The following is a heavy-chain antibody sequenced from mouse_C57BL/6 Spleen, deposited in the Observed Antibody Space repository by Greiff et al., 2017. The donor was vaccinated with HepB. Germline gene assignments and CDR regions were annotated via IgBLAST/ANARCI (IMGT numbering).Heavy chain of an antibody. J-gene: IGHJ4*01. Sequence: VQLQESGAELVKPGASVKISCKASGYAFSSYWMNWVKQRPGKGLEWIGQIYPGDGDTNYNGKFKGKATLTADKSSSTAYMQLSSLTSEDSAVYFCARALYDYAGDYYAMDYWGQGTSVTVSS. CDR3: ARALYDYAGDYYAMDY. D-gene: IGHD2-4*01. CDR2: IYPGDGDT. V-gene: IGHV1-80*01. CDR1: GYAFSSYW.